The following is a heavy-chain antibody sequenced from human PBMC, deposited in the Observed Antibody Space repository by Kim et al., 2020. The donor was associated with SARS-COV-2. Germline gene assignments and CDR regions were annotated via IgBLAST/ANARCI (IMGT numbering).Heavy chain of an antibody. CDR3: ARAPERSWTFDS. D-gene: IGHD6-13*01. CDR1: GFTFSSYG. V-gene: IGHV3-33*01. Sequence: GGSLRLSCAASGFTFSSYGMHWVRQASGKGLEWVAVIWYDGSNKYYADSVKGRFTISRDNSKNTLYLEMNSLRAEDTAVYYCARAPERSWTFDSWGQGTLVTVSS. J-gene: IGHJ4*02. CDR2: IWYDGSNK.